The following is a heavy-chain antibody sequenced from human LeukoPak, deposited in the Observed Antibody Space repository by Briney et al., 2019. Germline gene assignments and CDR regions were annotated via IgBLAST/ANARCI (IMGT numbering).Heavy chain of an antibody. V-gene: IGHV3-23*01. CDR3: ANEIRPNDY. Sequence: GGSLRLSCAASGFTFTSYSMNWVRQAPGKGLEWVSTISGGGGSTYYADSVKGRFTISRDNSKNTLYLQMNSLRADDTAVYYCANEIRPNDYWGQGTLVTVSS. CDR1: GFTFTSYS. CDR2: ISGGGGST. J-gene: IGHJ4*02.